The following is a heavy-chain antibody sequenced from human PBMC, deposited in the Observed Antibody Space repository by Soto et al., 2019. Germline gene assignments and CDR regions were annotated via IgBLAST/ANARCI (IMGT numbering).Heavy chain of an antibody. V-gene: IGHV4-34*01. CDR3: ARLVGRSGWSFDL. CDR1: GGSFSGYY. D-gene: IGHD6-19*01. CDR2: INQSGST. Sequence: SPNLYTTLVLYGGSFSGYYSSRISKPPGPGLEWIGEINQSGSTNYNPSLKSRVTISGGTAKNQFALKLSSVTAAHTAVFYCARLVGRSGWSFDLWGQGTLVNGSS. J-gene: IGHJ4*02.